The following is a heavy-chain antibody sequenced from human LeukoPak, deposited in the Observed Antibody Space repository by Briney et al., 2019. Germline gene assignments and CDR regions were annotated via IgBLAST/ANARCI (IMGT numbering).Heavy chain of an antibody. CDR2: ISYDGSNK. J-gene: IGHJ5*02. Sequence: GGSLRLSCAASGFTFSSYAMHWVRQAPGKGLEWVAVISYDGSNKYYADSVKGRFTISRDNSKNTLYLQMNSLRAEDTAVYYCARGRTDIAAAGSIRNHWFDPWGQGTLVTVSS. V-gene: IGHV3-30-3*01. CDR3: ARGRTDIAAAGSIRNHWFDP. D-gene: IGHD6-13*01. CDR1: GFTFSSYA.